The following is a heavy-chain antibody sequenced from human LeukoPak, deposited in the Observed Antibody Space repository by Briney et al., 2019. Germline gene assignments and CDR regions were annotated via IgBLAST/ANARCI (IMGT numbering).Heavy chain of an antibody. V-gene: IGHV4-59*08. Sequence: SETLSLTCTVFGGSLCSYYWVWVRQPPGKGLEWIGLIYSSGSIKYNPSLKSRLTISLDTSKNQISLKLTSVTAADTAIYYCARQFEFWGQGTLVTVSS. J-gene: IGHJ4*02. CDR3: ARQFEF. CDR2: IYSSGSI. CDR1: GGSLCSYY.